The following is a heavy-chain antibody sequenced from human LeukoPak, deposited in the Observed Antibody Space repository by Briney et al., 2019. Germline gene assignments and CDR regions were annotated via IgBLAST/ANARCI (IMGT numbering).Heavy chain of an antibody. Sequence: GGSLRLSCAASVFTLSSYWMTWVRQAPEKGLQWVANINQDGSEMYYVDSVKGRFTISRDNAKNSLYLQMNSLRAEDTAVYYCARSAGEIYYYYGMDVWGQGTTVTVSS. D-gene: IGHD3-16*01. CDR3: ARSAGEIYYYYGMDV. J-gene: IGHJ6*02. CDR1: VFTLSSYW. CDR2: INQDGSEM. V-gene: IGHV3-7*04.